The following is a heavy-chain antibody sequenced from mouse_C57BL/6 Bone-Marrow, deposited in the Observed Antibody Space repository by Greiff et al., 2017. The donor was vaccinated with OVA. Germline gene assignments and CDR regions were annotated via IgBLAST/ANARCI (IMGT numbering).Heavy chain of an antibody. J-gene: IGHJ4*01. D-gene: IGHD2-1*01. CDR2: INYDGSST. V-gene: IGHV5-16*01. Sequence: EVMLVESEGGLVQPGSSMKLSCTASGFTFSDYYMAWVRQVPEKGLEWVANINYDGSSTYYLDSLKSRFIISRDNAKNILYLQMSSLKSEDTATYYCAREGGNFTLYAMDYWGQGTSVTVSS. CDR1: GFTFSDYY. CDR3: AREGGNFTLYAMDY.